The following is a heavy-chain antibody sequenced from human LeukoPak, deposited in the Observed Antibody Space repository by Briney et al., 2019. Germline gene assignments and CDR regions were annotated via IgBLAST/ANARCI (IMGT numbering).Heavy chain of an antibody. Sequence: GGSLRLSCAASGFTFSSYAMSWVRQAPGKGLEWVSAISGSGGSTYYADSVKGRFTISRDNSKNTLYLQMNSLRAEDTAVYYCAKDLNYDSSGYYDYWGQGTLVAVSS. V-gene: IGHV3-23*01. J-gene: IGHJ4*02. CDR2: ISGSGGST. CDR3: AKDLNYDSSGYYDY. D-gene: IGHD3-22*01. CDR1: GFTFSSYA.